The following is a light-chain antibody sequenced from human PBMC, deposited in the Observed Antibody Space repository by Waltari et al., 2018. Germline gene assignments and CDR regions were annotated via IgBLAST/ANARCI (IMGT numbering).Light chain of an antibody. Sequence: QSVLTQPPSVSAAPGQRVTISCSGGSSNIGHNYVSWYRQFPGTAPKLLIYENTERPSGMPGRFSGSQYGTSAALDITGLQAGDEADYYCGTWDSSLSGAVFGGGTHLTVL. CDR3: GTWDSSLSGAV. J-gene: IGLJ7*01. V-gene: IGLV1-51*02. CDR2: ENT. CDR1: SSNIGHNY.